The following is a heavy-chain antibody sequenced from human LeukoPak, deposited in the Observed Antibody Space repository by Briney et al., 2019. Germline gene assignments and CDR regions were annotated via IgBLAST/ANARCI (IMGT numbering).Heavy chain of an antibody. V-gene: IGHV3-7*01. CDR3: VGEWAGGLAAAGTRIEGSY. J-gene: IGHJ4*02. CDR2: IKQDGSQE. CDR1: EFSASNYW. Sequence: GGSLRLSCVVSEFSASNYWMSWVRQAPGKGLEWVANIKQDGSQENYVDWVKGRFTISRDNAKNSVYLQMNGLLVEDTAVYYCVGEWAGGLAAAGTRIEGSYWGQGTQVIVSS. D-gene: IGHD6-13*01.